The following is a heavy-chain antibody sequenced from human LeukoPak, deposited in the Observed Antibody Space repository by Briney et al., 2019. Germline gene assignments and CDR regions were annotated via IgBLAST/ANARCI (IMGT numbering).Heavy chain of an antibody. V-gene: IGHV4-59*01. D-gene: IGHD3-16*01. CDR2: IYYSGST. Sequence: SETLSLTCTVSGGSISSYYWNWIRQPPGKGLEWIGYIYYSGSTNYNPSLKSRVTISVDTSKNQFSLNLTSVTAADTAVYYCARFTPQGYGWGGYNRFDPWGQGTLVAVSS. CDR1: GGSISSYY. J-gene: IGHJ5*02. CDR3: ARFTPQGYGWGGYNRFDP.